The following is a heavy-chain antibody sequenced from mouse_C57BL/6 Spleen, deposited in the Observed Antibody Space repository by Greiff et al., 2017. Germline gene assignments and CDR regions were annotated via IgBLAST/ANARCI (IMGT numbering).Heavy chain of an antibody. CDR2: IDPENGDT. CDR1: GFTIKDDY. Sequence: VQLQQSGAELVRPGASVKLSCTASGFTIKDDYMHWVKQRPEQGLEWIGWIDPENGDTEYASKFQGKATITADTSSNTAYLQLSSLTSEDTAVYYCTTKGDGSSYWYFDVWGTGTTVTVSS. D-gene: IGHD1-1*01. CDR3: TTKGDGSSYWYFDV. J-gene: IGHJ1*03. V-gene: IGHV14-4*01.